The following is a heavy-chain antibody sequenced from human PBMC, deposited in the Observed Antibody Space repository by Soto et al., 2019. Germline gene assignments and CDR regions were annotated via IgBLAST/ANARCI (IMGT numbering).Heavy chain of an antibody. CDR1: GYTFTSYD. CDR3: ARAPTPKAVQFWAIQREPWFDP. CDR2: MNPNSGIT. V-gene: IGHV1-8*01. D-gene: IGHD3-16*01. Sequence: ASVKVSCKASGYTFTSYDINWVRQATGQGLEWMGWMNPNSGITDFAQKLQGRITMTGNTSISTAYMELSSLRSEDTAVYYCARAPTPKAVQFWAIQREPWFDPWGQGTLVTVSS. J-gene: IGHJ5*02.